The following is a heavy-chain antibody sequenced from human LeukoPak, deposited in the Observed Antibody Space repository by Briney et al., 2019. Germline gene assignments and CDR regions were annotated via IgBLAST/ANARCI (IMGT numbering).Heavy chain of an antibody. D-gene: IGHD1-26*01. CDR2: IYPGDSTT. CDR1: GYRFTTYW. V-gene: IGHV5-51*01. CDR3: ARFHVSGSDFWSFDY. J-gene: IGHJ4*02. Sequence: GASLKISCKSSGYRFTTYWIGWVRQMPGKGLEWMGMIYPGDSTTRYSPSFQGLVTISAAKSIRTAYLQWHSLKASDTAMYYCARFHVSGSDFWSFDYWGQGTQVTVSS.